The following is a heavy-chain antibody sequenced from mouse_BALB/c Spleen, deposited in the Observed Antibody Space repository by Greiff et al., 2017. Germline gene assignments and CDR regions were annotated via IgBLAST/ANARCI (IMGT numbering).Heavy chain of an antibody. CDR3: AREIYYDSYWYFDV. V-gene: IGHV2-9*02. CDR1: GFSLTSYG. J-gene: IGHJ1*01. D-gene: IGHD2-4*01. CDR2: IWAGGST. Sequence: QVQLKESGPGLVAPSQSLSITCTVSGFSLTSYGVHWVRQPPGKGLEWLGVIWAGGSTNYNSALMSRLSISKDNSKSQVFLKMNSLQTDDTAMYYCAREIYYDSYWYFDVWGAGTTVTVSS.